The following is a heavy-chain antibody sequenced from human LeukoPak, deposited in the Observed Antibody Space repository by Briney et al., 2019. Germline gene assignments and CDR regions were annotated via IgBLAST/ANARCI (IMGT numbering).Heavy chain of an antibody. J-gene: IGHJ6*03. CDR1: GGTISSYY. CDR3: ARGGEGYCSSTSCPYYYYYMDV. V-gene: IGHV4-59*01. Sequence: SGTLCLTCTDSGGTISSYYWSWIRQPPGKGLEWIGSINYSGSTNYNPSLKSRVTITVDTSKNQFSLQLSSVTAADTAVYYCARGGEGYCSSTSCPYYYYYMDVWGKGTTVTISS. CDR2: INYSGST. D-gene: IGHD2-2*01.